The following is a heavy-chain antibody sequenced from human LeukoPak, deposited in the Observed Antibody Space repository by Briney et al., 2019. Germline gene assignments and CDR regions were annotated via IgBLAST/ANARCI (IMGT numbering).Heavy chain of an antibody. D-gene: IGHD6-19*01. J-gene: IGHJ6*02. V-gene: IGHV3-11*06. Sequence: GGSLRLSCTASGFSFSDYYMSWIRQSPGKGLEWLAYISGTSNYTSYADSVKGRFTISRDNAKKSLYLQMNSLRAEDTAVYYCAREPDSSGWYVPYYGMDVWGQGTTVTVSS. CDR1: GFSFSDYY. CDR2: ISGTSNYT. CDR3: AREPDSSGWYVPYYGMDV.